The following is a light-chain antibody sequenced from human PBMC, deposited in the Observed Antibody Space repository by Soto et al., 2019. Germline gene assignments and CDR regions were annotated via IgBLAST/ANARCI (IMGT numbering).Light chain of an antibody. CDR2: DVS. CDR1: SSDVGGYNF. V-gene: IGLV2-14*01. CDR3: SSYTGSTTLVV. J-gene: IGLJ2*01. Sequence: QPASVSGSPGQSITISCTGTSSDVGGYNFVSWYQQHPGKAPKLMIHDVSNRPSGVSNRFSGSKSGNTASLTISGLQAEDEADYYCSSYTGSTTLVVFGGGTKLTVL.